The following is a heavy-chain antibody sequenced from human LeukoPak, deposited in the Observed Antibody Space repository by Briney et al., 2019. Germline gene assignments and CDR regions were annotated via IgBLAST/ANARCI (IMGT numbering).Heavy chain of an antibody. CDR3: SGAYCGGDCYSEAFDY. D-gene: IGHD2-21*02. V-gene: IGHV4-39*01. Sequence: PSETLSLTCTVSGGSISRNNYYWSWVRQSPGKGLEWIGNMYYSGSTHYNPSLKRRITISVDTSKNQFSLKLSSVTAADTAVYYCSGAYCGGDCYSEAFDYWGQGTLVTVSS. CDR2: MYYSGST. J-gene: IGHJ4*02. CDR1: GGSISRNNYY.